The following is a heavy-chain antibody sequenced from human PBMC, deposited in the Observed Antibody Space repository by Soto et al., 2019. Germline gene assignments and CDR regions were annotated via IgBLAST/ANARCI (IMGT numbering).Heavy chain of an antibody. CDR3: ARGRYGDY. CDR2: ISAHNGNT. Sequence: QVHLVQSGAEVKKPGASVKVSCKASGYTFTSYGITWVRQAPGQGLEWMGWISAHNGNTDYAQKLQGRVIVTRDTSTRTAYMELRGLRSDDTAVYSCARGRYGDYWGQGALVTVSS. CDR1: GYTFTSYG. V-gene: IGHV1-18*01. J-gene: IGHJ4*02. D-gene: IGHD1-1*01.